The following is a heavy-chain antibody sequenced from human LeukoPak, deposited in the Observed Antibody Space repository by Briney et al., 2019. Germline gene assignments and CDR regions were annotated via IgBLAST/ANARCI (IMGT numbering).Heavy chain of an antibody. Sequence: SVKLSCKASGGTFSSYAISWVRQAPGQGVEWMGRIIPIFGTANYAQKFQGRVTITTDESTSTAYMELSSLRSEDTAVYYCARSYYYDSSGYYYGLPLDYWGQGTLVTVSS. CDR3: ARSYYYDSSGYYYGLPLDY. CDR2: IIPIFGTA. J-gene: IGHJ4*02. V-gene: IGHV1-69*05. D-gene: IGHD3-22*01. CDR1: GGTFSSYA.